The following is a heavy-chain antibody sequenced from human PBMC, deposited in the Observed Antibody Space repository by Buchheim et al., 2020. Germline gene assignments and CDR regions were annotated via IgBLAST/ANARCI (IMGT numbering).Heavy chain of an antibody. D-gene: IGHD1-26*01. J-gene: IGHJ6*03. Sequence: QVQLVQSGAEVKKPGASVKVSCKASGYTFTNYGINWVRQATGQGLEWMGWMNPENGNTGFAEKFQVRVTMTRNTSISTAYMALSSLRSEDTAEYYCAGGTWPSYVYMDVWAKGP. V-gene: IGHV1-8*01. CDR1: GYTFTNYG. CDR2: MNPENGNT. CDR3: AGGTWPSYVYMDV.